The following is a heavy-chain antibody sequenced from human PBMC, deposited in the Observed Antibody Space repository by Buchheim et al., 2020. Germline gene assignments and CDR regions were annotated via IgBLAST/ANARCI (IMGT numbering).Heavy chain of an antibody. V-gene: IGHV4-61*02. J-gene: IGHJ6*02. Sequence: QVQLQESGPGLVKPSQTLSLTCTVSGDSISSTSHSWNWIRQPAGKGLWWIGRVYTTGSPNYNPSLKSRVGISLETSPNQFSLWLSSVTAADTAVYYCARGVTGPGAAYYYGMDVWGQGTT. D-gene: IGHD3-9*01. CDR3: ARGVTGPGAAYYYGMDV. CDR2: VYTTGSP. CDR1: GDSISSTSHS.